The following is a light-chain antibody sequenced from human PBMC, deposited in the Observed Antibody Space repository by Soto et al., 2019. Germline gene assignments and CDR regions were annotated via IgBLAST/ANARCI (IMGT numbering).Light chain of an antibody. V-gene: IGKV3-20*01. CDR1: QGISSTY. CDR3: QQYGGSPPRFT. J-gene: IGKJ3*01. CDR2: GTS. Sequence: EIVLTQSPATLSLSPGERANLSCRASQGISSTYLAWYQLKPGQAPRLLIHGTSRRVTGIPDRFSGSGSGTDFTLTISRLEPEDFAVYYCQQYGGSPPRFTFGPGTKVDI.